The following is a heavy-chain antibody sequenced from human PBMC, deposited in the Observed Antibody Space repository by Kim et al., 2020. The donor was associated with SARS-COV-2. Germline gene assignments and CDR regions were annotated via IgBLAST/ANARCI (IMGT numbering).Heavy chain of an antibody. V-gene: IGHV3-30*18. CDR1: GFTFSSYG. Sequence: GGSLRLSCAASGFTFSSYGMHWVRQAPGKGLEWVAVISYDGSNKYYADSVKGRFTISRDNSKNTLYLQMNSLRAEDTAVYYCAKDLRHGLGGYSSSSSGMDVWGQGTTVTVSS. CDR2: ISYDGSNK. CDR3: AKDLRHGLGGYSSSSSGMDV. D-gene: IGHD6-13*01. J-gene: IGHJ6*02.